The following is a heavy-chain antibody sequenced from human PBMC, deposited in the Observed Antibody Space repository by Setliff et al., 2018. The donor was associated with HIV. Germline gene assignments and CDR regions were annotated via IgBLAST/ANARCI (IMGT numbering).Heavy chain of an antibody. Sequence: GGSLRLSCAASGFTISIQQMSWVRQAPGKGLEWVANIIQDESAKYYVDSVKGRFTISRDNAKNSLYLQMNSLRGEDTAVYYCVSAWHSSAWGKVADHWGQGTPVTVSS. J-gene: IGHJ5*02. V-gene: IGHV3-7*03. CDR3: VSAWHSSAWGKVADH. CDR2: IIQDESAK. D-gene: IGHD3-16*01. CDR1: GFTISIQQ.